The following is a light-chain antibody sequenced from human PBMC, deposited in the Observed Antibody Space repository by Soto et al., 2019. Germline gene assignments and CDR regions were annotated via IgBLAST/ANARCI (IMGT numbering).Light chain of an antibody. CDR1: SPTIGAGYD. Sequence: QSVLTQPPSVSGAPGQRVTISCTGSSPTIGAGYDVHWYQQLPGTAPKLLIYGNSNRPSGVPDRFSGSKSGTSASLAITGLQAEDEADYYCQSYDSSLSGPFYVFGTGTKLTVL. V-gene: IGLV1-40*01. J-gene: IGLJ1*01. CDR2: GNS. CDR3: QSYDSSLSGPFYV.